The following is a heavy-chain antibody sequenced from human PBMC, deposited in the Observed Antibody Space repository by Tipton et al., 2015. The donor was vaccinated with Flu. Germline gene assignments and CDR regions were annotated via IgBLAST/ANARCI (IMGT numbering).Heavy chain of an antibody. CDR3: ARSGSKGSSPDY. J-gene: IGHJ4*02. V-gene: IGHV4-4*07. CDR2: IYTSGTT. Sequence: TLSLTCIVSGDSMSSFYWSWVRQPATKGLEWIGRIYTSGTTKYNPSLKSRVTMSVDTSKNQFSLRLSSVTAADTAVYYCARSGSKGSSPDYWGQGTLVTVSS. CDR1: GDSMSSFY. D-gene: IGHD6-13*01.